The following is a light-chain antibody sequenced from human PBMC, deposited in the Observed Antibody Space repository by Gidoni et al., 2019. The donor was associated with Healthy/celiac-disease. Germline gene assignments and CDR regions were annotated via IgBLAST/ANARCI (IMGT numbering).Light chain of an antibody. CDR1: QSISSY. CDR2: AAS. Sequence: DIQLTQSPSSLSASVGDRVTITCRASQSISSYLNWYQQKPGKAPKLLIYAASSLQSGVPSRFSGSGSGTDFTLTSSSLQPEDFATYYCQQSYSTPRYSFGQXTKLEIK. J-gene: IGKJ2*03. V-gene: IGKV1-39*01. CDR3: QQSYSTPRYS.